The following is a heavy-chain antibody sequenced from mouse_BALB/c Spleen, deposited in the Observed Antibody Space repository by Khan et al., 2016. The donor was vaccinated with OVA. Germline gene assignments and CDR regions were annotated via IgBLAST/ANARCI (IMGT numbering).Heavy chain of an antibody. V-gene: IGHV5-6*01. Sequence: DVHLVESGGDLVKPGGSLKLSCAASGFTFSSYSMSWVRQTPDKRLEWVASISSGGDYTYYPDSVKGRFTISRDNAKNTLSLQISDLKSEDTSMYYCADHLTGSFAYWGQGTLVTVSA. D-gene: IGHD4-1*01. CDR1: GFTFSSYS. CDR2: ISSGGDYT. CDR3: ADHLTGSFAY. J-gene: IGHJ3*01.